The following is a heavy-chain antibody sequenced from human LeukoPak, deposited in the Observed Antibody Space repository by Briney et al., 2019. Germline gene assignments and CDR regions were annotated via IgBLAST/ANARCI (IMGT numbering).Heavy chain of an antibody. V-gene: IGHV3-23*01. D-gene: IGHD2-15*01. CDR3: AKSPVSSCRGSFCYPFDY. CDR1: GFTFSSYS. CDR2: ISGSDDGT. J-gene: IGHJ4*02. Sequence: GGSLRLSCAASGFTFSSYSMNWVRQAPGKGLERVSAISGSDDGTYYADSVKGRFTISRDNSRNTLYLQMNTLRAEDTAVYFCAKSPVSSCRGSFCYPFDYWGQGNLVTVSS.